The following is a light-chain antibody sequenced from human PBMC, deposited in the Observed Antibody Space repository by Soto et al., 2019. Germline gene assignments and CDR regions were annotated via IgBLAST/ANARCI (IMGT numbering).Light chain of an antibody. Sequence: EIVLTQSPGTLSLSPGERATLSCRASQSVSSSYLAWYQQKPGQAPRLLIYGASSRATGIPDRFSGSGSGTDLTLTISRLEPEDIAVYYCQQYGSSPCTFGQGTKVEIK. J-gene: IGKJ1*01. CDR3: QQYGSSPCT. CDR1: QSVSSSY. V-gene: IGKV3-20*01. CDR2: GAS.